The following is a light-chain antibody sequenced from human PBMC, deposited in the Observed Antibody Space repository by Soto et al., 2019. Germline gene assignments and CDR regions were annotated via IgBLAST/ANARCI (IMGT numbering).Light chain of an antibody. CDR1: SGHNSYA. V-gene: IGLV4-69*01. CDR2: LNSDGSH. Sequence: QPVLTQPPSASASLGASVKLTCTLSSGHNSYAIAWHQQQPEKGPRYLMKLNSDGSHSKGDGIPDRFSGSSSGAERYLTISSLQSEAEADYYCQTWSTDIRVFGGGTNLTVL. J-gene: IGLJ3*02. CDR3: QTWSTDIRV.